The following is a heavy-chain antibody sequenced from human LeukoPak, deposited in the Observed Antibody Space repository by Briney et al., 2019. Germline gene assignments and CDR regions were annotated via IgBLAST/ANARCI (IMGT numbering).Heavy chain of an antibody. J-gene: IGHJ4*02. CDR3: ARDSMVATNFDY. CDR1: GFAFSSYW. V-gene: IGHV3-7*01. CDR2: IKQDGSEK. D-gene: IGHD5-12*01. Sequence: GGSLRLSCAASGFAFSSYWMSWVRQAPGKGLEWVANIKQDGSEKYYVGSVKGRFTISRDNAKNSLYLQMNSLRAEDTAVYYCARDSMVATNFDYWGQGTLVTVSS.